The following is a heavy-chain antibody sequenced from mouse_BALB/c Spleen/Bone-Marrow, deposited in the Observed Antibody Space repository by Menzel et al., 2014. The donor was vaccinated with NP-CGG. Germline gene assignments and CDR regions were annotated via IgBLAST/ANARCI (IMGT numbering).Heavy chain of an antibody. Sequence: VQLQQSGAELAKPGASVKMSCKASGYNFISYWMHWVKQRPGQGLEWIGYINPSTGYTEYNQKFKDKATLTADESSSKAYMQLSSLTSEDSAVYYCARNYDYDGGYYAMDYWGQGTSVTVSS. CDR3: ARNYDYDGGYYAMDY. V-gene: IGHV1-7*01. J-gene: IGHJ4*01. D-gene: IGHD2-4*01. CDR2: INPSTGYT. CDR1: GYNFISYW.